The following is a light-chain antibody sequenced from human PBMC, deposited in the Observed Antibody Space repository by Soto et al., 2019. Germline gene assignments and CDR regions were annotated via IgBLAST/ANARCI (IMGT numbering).Light chain of an antibody. J-gene: IGLJ2*01. Sequence: QSALTQPASVSGSPGQSITISCTGTISDVGSYNYVSWYQQYPGKAPKLMIYDVSTRPSGVSDRFSGSKFGNTASLTVSGLQADDEAAYYCSSFAGSDSVVFGGGTKLTVL. V-gene: IGLV2-14*03. CDR3: SSFAGSDSVV. CDR1: ISDVGSYNY. CDR2: DVS.